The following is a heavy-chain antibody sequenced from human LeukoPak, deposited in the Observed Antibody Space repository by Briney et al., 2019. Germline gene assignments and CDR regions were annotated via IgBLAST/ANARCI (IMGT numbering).Heavy chain of an antibody. V-gene: IGHV3-30*03. Sequence: GGSLRLSCAASGFTFSSYGMHWVRQAPGKGLEWVAVISYDGGNKYYADSVKGRFTISRDNSKNTLYLQMNSLRAEDTAVYYCASLSPLFDYWGQGTLVTVSS. CDR1: GFTFSSYG. CDR2: ISYDGGNK. CDR3: ASLSPLFDY. J-gene: IGHJ4*02.